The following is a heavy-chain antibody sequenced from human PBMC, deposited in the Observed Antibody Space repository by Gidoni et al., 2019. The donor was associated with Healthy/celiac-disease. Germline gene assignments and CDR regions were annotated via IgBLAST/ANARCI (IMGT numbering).Heavy chain of an antibody. CDR1: GFTFSSYG. CDR2: IWYDGSNK. D-gene: IGHD2-2*01. V-gene: IGHV3-33*01. Sequence: QLQLVGSGGGVVQPGRSLRRSCAASGFTFSSYGMHWVRQATGKGLEWGVGIWYDGSNKYYAESVKGRFTISRDNSKNTLYLQMNSLRAEDTAVYYCARERLLGYCSSTSCFDFDYWGQGTLVTVSS. J-gene: IGHJ4*02. CDR3: ARERLLGYCSSTSCFDFDY.